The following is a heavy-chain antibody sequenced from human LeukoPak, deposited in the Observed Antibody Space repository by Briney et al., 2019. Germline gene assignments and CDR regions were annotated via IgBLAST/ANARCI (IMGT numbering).Heavy chain of an antibody. D-gene: IGHD3-10*01. CDR3: ARRPYGSGRFFDY. CDR2: IHYTGST. J-gene: IGHJ4*02. Sequence: SETLSLTCSVSGGPITVYHWIWIRQPPGKGLEFIGYIHYTGSTNYNSSLTSRISISTDTSKNQFSLKMTSVTAADTAVYYCARRPYGSGRFFDYWGQGTLVTVSS. CDR1: GGPITVYH. V-gene: IGHV4-59*01.